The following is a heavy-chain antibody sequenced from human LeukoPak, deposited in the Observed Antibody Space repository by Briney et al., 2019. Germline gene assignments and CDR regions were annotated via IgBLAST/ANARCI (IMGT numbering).Heavy chain of an antibody. CDR1: GDSVSSNSAA. CDR3: ARGGAVAGKGNWFDP. D-gene: IGHD6-19*01. J-gene: IGHJ5*02. Sequence: SQTLSLTCAISGDSVSSNSAAWNWIRQSPSRGLEWLGRTYYRSKWYNEYAQSVKSRITINADTSKNQFSLQLNSVTPEDTAVYYCARGGAVAGKGNWFDPWGQGTLVTVSS. V-gene: IGHV6-1*01. CDR2: TYYRSKWYN.